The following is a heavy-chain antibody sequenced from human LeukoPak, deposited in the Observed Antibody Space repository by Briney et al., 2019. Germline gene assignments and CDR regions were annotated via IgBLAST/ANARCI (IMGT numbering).Heavy chain of an antibody. Sequence: PGRSLRLSCAASGFTFSSYGMHWVRQAPGKGLEWVAVIWYDGSNKYYADSVKGRFTISRDNAKNSLYLQMNSLRAEDTAVYYCARGIQLWSRCVEYWGQGTLVTVSS. D-gene: IGHD5-18*01. CDR3: ARGIQLWSRCVEY. CDR1: GFTFSSYG. CDR2: IWYDGSNK. V-gene: IGHV3-33*01. J-gene: IGHJ4*02.